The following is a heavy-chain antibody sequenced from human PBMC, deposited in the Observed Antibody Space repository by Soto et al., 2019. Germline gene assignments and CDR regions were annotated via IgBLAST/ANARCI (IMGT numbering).Heavy chain of an antibody. CDR3: ARDGLGYCSSTSCYGDAFDI. CDR2: ISSSSSYI. Sequence: PWGSLRLSCAASGFTFSSYSMNWVRQAPGKGLEWVSSISSSSSYIYYADSVKGRFTISRDNAKNSLYLQMNSLRAEDTAVYYCARDGLGYCSSTSCYGDAFDIWGQGTMVTVSS. J-gene: IGHJ3*02. CDR1: GFTFSSYS. D-gene: IGHD2-2*01. V-gene: IGHV3-21*01.